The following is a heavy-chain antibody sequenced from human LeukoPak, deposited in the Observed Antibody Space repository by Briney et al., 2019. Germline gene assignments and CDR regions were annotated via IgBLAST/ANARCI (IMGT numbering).Heavy chain of an antibody. Sequence: SETLSLACTVSGGSISSYYWSWIRQPPGKGLEWIGYIYYSGSTNYNPSLKSRVTISVDTSKNQFSLKLSSVTAADTAVYYCARFDGYNANCFDYWGQGTLVTVSS. CDR3: ARFDGYNANCFDY. D-gene: IGHD5-24*01. V-gene: IGHV4-59*01. CDR1: GGSISSYY. J-gene: IGHJ4*02. CDR2: IYYSGST.